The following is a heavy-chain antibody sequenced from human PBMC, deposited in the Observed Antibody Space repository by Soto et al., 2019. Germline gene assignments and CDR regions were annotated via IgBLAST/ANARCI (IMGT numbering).Heavy chain of an antibody. CDR2: IYYSGST. CDR3: AREPHHYGDYYYGMDV. J-gene: IGHJ6*02. D-gene: IGHD4-17*01. V-gene: IGHV4-30-4*01. CDR1: GGSISSGDYY. Sequence: LCGGSISSGDYYWSWIRQPPGKGLEWIGYIYYSGSTYYNPSLKSRVTISVDTSKNQFSLKLSSVTAADTAVYYCAREPHHYGDYYYGMDVWGQGTTVTVSS.